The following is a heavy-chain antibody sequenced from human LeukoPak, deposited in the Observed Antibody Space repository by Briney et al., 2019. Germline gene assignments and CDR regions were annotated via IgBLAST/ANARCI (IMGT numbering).Heavy chain of an antibody. CDR3: ARSTSSEYDIYHFDY. Sequence: GGSLRLSCAASGFTFSSYGMHWVRQAPGKGLEWVAVIWYDGNNKYYADSVKGRFTISRDNSKNTLYLQMNSLRAEDTAVNYCARSTSSEYDIYHFDYWGQGTLVTVSS. CDR2: IWYDGNNK. CDR1: GFTFSSYG. J-gene: IGHJ4*02. D-gene: IGHD3-9*01. V-gene: IGHV3-33*01.